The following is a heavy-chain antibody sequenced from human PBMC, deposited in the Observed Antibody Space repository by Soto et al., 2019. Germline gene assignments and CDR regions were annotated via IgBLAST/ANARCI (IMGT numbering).Heavy chain of an antibody. J-gene: IGHJ4*02. CDR3: ASHPRASSGDWYYFDY. Sequence: EVQLVESGGGLVKPGGSLRLSCAASGFTFSSHSMNWVRQAPGKGLEWVSSISSSSTYIYYADSVKGRFTISRDNAKNSLYLQRNSLGAEDTAVYYCASHPRASSGDWYYFDYWGQGTLVTVSS. D-gene: IGHD3-22*01. CDR2: ISSSSTYI. CDR1: GFTFSSHS. V-gene: IGHV3-21*01.